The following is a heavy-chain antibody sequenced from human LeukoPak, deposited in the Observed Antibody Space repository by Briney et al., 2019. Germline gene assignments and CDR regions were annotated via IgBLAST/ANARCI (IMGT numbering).Heavy chain of an antibody. D-gene: IGHD3-22*01. J-gene: IGHJ4*02. V-gene: IGHV4-59*12. CDR1: GGSISSYY. Sequence: PSETLSLTCTVSGGSISSYYWSWIRQPPGKGLEWIGYIYYSGSTNYNPSLKSRVTISVDTSKNQFSLKLSSVTAADTAVYYCARGAPGVIVVVITGPFDYWGQGTLVTVSS. CDR2: IYYSGST. CDR3: ARGAPGVIVVVITGPFDY.